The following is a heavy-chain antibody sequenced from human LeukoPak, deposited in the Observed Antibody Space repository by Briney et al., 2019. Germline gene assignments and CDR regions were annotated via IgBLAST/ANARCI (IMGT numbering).Heavy chain of an antibody. D-gene: IGHD3-22*01. CDR2: IYYSGST. CDR3: ARATYYYDSSLDY. J-gene: IGHJ4*02. CDR1: GGSISSYY. V-gene: IGHV4-59*01. Sequence: KASETLSLTCTVSGGSISSYYWSWIRQPPGKGLEWIGYIYYSGSTNYNPSLKSRVTISVDTSKNQFSLKLSSVTAADTAVYYCARATYYYDSSLDYWGQGTLVTVSS.